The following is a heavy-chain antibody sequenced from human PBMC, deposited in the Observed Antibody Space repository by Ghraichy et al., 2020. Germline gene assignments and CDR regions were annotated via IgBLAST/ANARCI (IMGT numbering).Heavy chain of an antibody. J-gene: IGHJ4*02. V-gene: IGHV3-7*03. CDR1: GFIFSNYW. Sequence: GESLNISCAASGFIFSNYWMHWVRQAPGKGLECVAAINQDGSEENYVDSVKGRFTISRDNARNSLYLQMNSLRGEDTAVYYCARLDYWGQGTLVTVSS. CDR3: ARLDY. CDR2: INQDGSEE.